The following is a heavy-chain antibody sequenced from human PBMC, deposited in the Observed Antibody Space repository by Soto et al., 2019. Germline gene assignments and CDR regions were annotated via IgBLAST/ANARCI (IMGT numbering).Heavy chain of an antibody. D-gene: IGHD6-19*01. CDR1: GFTFSSYS. CDR2: IASGRGDI. CDR3: ALLTSGWYGDIDY. Sequence: DVQLVESGGGLVKPGGSLRLSCTASGFTFSSYSMNWVRQAPGTGLEWVSSIASGRGDIYYADSVKGRFVGSRDNAKNSLFLQMNNLTAEDTAVYYCALLTSGWYGDIDYWGQGTLVTVSS. V-gene: IGHV3-21*01. J-gene: IGHJ4*02.